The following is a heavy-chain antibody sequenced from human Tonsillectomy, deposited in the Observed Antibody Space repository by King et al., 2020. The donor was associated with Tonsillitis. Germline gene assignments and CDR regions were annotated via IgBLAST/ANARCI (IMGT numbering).Heavy chain of an antibody. CDR3: ARGPNGGNLLFHV. J-gene: IGHJ3*01. D-gene: IGHD4-23*01. V-gene: IGHV4-59*01. CDR1: GGSISSYH. CDR2: IFDNGNT. Sequence: VQLQESGPGLVKPSETLSLTCTVSGGSISSYHWSWVRHPPGKGLEWVGFIFDNGNTNYNLSLKSRVTMSVDTSKNQFSLRLRSVTAADTAVYYCARGPNGGNLLFHVWGQGTMVTVSS.